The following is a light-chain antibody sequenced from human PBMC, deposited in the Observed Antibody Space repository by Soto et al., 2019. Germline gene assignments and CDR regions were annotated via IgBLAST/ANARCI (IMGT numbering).Light chain of an antibody. CDR3: QSYDSSLSVV. CDR1: SSNIGAGYD. CDR2: GNS. V-gene: IGLV1-40*01. J-gene: IGLJ2*01. Sequence: QSVLTQPPSVSGAPGQRVTSSCTGSSSNIGAGYDVHWYQQLPGTAPKLLIYGNSNRPSGVPDRFSGSKSGTSASLAITGLQAEDEADYYCQSYDSSLSVVFGGGT.